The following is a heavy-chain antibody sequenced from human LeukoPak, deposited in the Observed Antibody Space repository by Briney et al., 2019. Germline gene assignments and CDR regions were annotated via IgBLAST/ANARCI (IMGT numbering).Heavy chain of an antibody. V-gene: IGHV3-53*01. CDR3: ARGGGYGQDFDY. CDR2: LYSGGSM. CDR1: GISVSSNY. D-gene: IGHD5-12*01. Sequence: SGGSLRLSCAASGISVSSNYMSWVLQAPGKGLKWVSVLYSGGSMYYADSVKGRFTISRDNSKNTLYLQMNSLRAEDTAVYYCARGGGYGQDFDYWGQGTLVTVSS. J-gene: IGHJ4*02.